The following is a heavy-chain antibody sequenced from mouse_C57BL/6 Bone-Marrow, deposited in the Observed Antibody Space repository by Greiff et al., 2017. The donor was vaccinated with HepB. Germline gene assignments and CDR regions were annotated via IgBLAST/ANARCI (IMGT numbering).Heavy chain of an antibody. Sequence: EVKLVDSEGGLVQPGSSMKLSCTASGFTFSDYYMAWVRQVPEKGLEWVANINYDGSSTYYLDSLKSRFIISRDNAKNILYLQMSSLKSEDTATYYCARDSIIYYYGSSWGYAMDYWGQGTSVTVSS. D-gene: IGHD1-1*01. CDR2: INYDGSST. CDR1: GFTFSDYY. CDR3: ARDSIIYYYGSSWGYAMDY. J-gene: IGHJ4*01. V-gene: IGHV5-16*01.